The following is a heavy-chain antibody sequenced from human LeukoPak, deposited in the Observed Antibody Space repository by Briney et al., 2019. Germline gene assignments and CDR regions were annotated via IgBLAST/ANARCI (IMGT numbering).Heavy chain of an antibody. V-gene: IGHV3-23*01. CDR3: ARHEHKAMAGDT. CDR2: ISPSGGIT. Sequence: GGSLRLSCAASGFTFSSYSMSWVRQAPGKGLEWVSGISPSGGITYYTDSVKGRFTISRDNSKNTVSLQMNSLRAEDTAVYYCARHEHKAMAGDTWGQGTLVTVSS. D-gene: IGHD6-19*01. J-gene: IGHJ5*02. CDR1: GFTFSSYS.